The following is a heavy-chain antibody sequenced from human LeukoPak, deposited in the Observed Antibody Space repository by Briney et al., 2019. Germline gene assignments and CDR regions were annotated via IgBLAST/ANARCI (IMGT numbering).Heavy chain of an antibody. CDR1: GYTFTDYY. CDR3: ARDVGGIRRFDP. Sequence: ASVKVSCKASGYTFTDYYPHWVRQAPGQGLEWMGWIDPNSGGTHYVQKFQGTVTMTRDTSISTVYMELSRLSSDDTAVYYCARDVGGIRRFDPWGQGTLVTVSS. CDR2: IDPNSGGT. V-gene: IGHV1-2*02. J-gene: IGHJ5*02. D-gene: IGHD2-15*01.